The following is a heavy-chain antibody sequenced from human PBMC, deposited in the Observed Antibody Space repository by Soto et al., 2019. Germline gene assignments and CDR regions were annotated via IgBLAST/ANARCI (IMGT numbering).Heavy chain of an antibody. CDR1: GGSINAFF. J-gene: IGHJ6*02. CDR3: ATQTGLYYYGMDV. CDR2: IFYSGST. Sequence: PSETLSLTCTVSGGSINAFFWSWVRQPPGKGLESIGYIFYSGSTNYNPSLKSRVTISLDTSKTQFSLNLTSVTAADTAVYYCATQTGLYYYGMDVWGQGPTVTVYS. V-gene: IGHV4-59*01.